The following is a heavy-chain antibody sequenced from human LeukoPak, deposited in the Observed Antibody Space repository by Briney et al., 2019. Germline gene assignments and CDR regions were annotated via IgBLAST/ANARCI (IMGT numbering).Heavy chain of an antibody. V-gene: IGHV3-23*01. CDR2: IGDSGEIE. Sequence: GGSLTLSCEASGLILRGHAMSWVRQAPGKGLEWVSGIGDSGEIERYADSVKGRFTISRDNFRNTVYLEMRSLRPEDTAVYYCAKGCSSGWTPFDYWGQGTQVTVSS. CDR1: GLILRGHA. CDR3: AKGCSSGWTPFDY. J-gene: IGHJ4*02. D-gene: IGHD6-19*01.